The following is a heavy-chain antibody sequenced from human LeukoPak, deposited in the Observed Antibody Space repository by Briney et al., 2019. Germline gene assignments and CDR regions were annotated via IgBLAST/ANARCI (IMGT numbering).Heavy chain of an antibody. V-gene: IGHV3-23*01. CDR3: AKGRGWLQFFGY. J-gene: IGHJ4*02. CDR2: ISGSGGTT. CDR1: GFPFSGYA. D-gene: IGHD5-24*01. Sequence: GGPLRLSGAASGFPFSGYAMRWVRQAPGRGLEGVSAISGSGGTTYSADSVKGRFPISRDNSKNTLYLQMNSRRAEDTAVYYCAKGRGWLQFFGYWGQGTLVTVSS.